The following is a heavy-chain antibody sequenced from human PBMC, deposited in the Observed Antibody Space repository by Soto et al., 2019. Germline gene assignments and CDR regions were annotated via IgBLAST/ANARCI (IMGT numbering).Heavy chain of an antibody. D-gene: IGHD3-10*01. CDR3: ARTPGVLWFGTYGMDV. CDR1: GGSISSGGYY. CDR2: IYCSGST. Sequence: SETLSLTCTVSGGSISSGGYYWSWIRQHPGKGLEWIGYIYCSGSTYYNPSLKSRVTISVDTSKNQFSLKLSSVTAADTAVYYCARTPGVLWFGTYGMDVWGQGTTVTVSS. J-gene: IGHJ6*02. V-gene: IGHV4-31*03.